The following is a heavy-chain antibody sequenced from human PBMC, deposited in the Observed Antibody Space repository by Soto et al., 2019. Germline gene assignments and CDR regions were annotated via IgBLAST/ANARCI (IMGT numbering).Heavy chain of an antibody. D-gene: IGHD2-15*01. CDR2: INHSGST. Sequence: SETLSLTCAVYGGSFSGYYWSWIRQPPGKGLEWFGEINHSGSTNYNPSLKSRVTISVDTSKNQFSLKLSSVTAADTAVYYCARGPCSGGSCYSLGAGYYYYYGMDVWGQGTTVT. J-gene: IGHJ6*02. CDR1: GGSFSGYY. CDR3: ARGPCSGGSCYSLGAGYYYYYGMDV. V-gene: IGHV4-34*01.